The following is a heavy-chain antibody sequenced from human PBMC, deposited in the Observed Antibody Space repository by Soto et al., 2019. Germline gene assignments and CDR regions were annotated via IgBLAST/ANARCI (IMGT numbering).Heavy chain of an antibody. CDR3: ARDGGYGDYYGLDV. D-gene: IGHD4-17*01. CDR1: EFTFSSYW. CDR2: VNADGSST. J-gene: IGHJ6*02. V-gene: IGHV3-74*01. Sequence: EVQLVESGGGLVQPGGSLRLSCAASEFTFSSYWMHWVRQAPGKGLVWVSRVNADGSSTSYADSVKGRFTISRDNAKNTLYLQMNSLRVEDTAVYYCARDGGYGDYYGLDVWGQGTTVTVSS.